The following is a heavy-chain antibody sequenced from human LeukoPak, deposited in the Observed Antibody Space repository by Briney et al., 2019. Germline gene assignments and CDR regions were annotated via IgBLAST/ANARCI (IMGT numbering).Heavy chain of an antibody. D-gene: IGHD6-13*01. J-gene: IGHJ4*02. V-gene: IGHV3-23*01. CDR3: AKDHGSWYVSELYFDY. Sequence: GGSLRLSCAASGFTFSSYAMSWVRQAPGKGLEWVSAISGSGGSTYYADSVKGRFTISKDNSKNTLYLQMNSLRAEDTAVYYCAKDHGSWYVSELYFDYWGQGTLVTVSS. CDR2: ISGSGGST. CDR1: GFTFSSYA.